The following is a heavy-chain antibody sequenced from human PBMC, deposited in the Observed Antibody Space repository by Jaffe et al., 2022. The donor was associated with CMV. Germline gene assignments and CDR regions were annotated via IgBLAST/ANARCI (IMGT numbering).Heavy chain of an antibody. CDR1: GFTFDDYA. CDR3: AKFEGVEDGSGRS. CDR2: ISWNSGSI. V-gene: IGHV3-9*01. J-gene: IGHJ4*02. Sequence: EVQLVESGGGLVQPGRSLRLSCAASGFTFDDYAMHWVRQAPGKGLEWVSGISWNSGSIGYADSVKGRFTISRDNAKNSLYLQMNSLRAEDTALYYCAKFEGVEDGSGRSWGQGTLVTVSS. D-gene: IGHD3-10*01.